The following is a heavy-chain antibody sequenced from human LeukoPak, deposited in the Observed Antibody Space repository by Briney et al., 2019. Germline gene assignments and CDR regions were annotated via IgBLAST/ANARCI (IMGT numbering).Heavy chain of an antibody. Sequence: SETLSLTCTVSGGSISSSSYYWGWIRQPPGKGLEWIGYIYYSGSTNYNPSLKSRVTISVDTSKNQFSLKLSSVTAADTAVYYCASKRWLQYWGQGTLVTVSS. V-gene: IGHV4-61*05. CDR2: IYYSGST. CDR3: ASKRWLQY. D-gene: IGHD5-12*01. J-gene: IGHJ4*02. CDR1: GGSISSSSYY.